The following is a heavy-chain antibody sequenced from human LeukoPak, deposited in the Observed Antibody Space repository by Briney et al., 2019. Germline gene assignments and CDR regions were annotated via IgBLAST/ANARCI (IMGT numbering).Heavy chain of an antibody. J-gene: IGHJ6*02. V-gene: IGHV1-2*02. CDR1: GYTFTGYY. CDR2: INPNSGGT. D-gene: IGHD6-13*01. CDR3: ARALKQLPYYYYGMDV. Sequence: ASVKVSCKASGYTFTGYYMHWVRQAPGQGLEWMGWINPNSGGTNYVQKFQGRVTMTRDTSISTAYMELSRLRSDDTAVYYCARALKQLPYYYYGMDVWGQGTTVTVSS.